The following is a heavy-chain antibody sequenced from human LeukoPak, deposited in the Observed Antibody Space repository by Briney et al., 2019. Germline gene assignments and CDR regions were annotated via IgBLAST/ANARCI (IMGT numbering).Heavy chain of an antibody. CDR3: VGSAYSGYGYSDY. J-gene: IGHJ4*02. CDR1: GGSISPYY. CDR2: IYYSGNT. D-gene: IGHD5-12*01. Sequence: SETLSLTCTVSGGSISPYYWSWIRQPPGKGLEWIGYIYYSGNTNYNPSLKSRVTISVDTPRNQFSLRLNSVTAADTAVYYCVGSAYSGYGYSDYWGQGTLVTVSS. V-gene: IGHV4-59*01.